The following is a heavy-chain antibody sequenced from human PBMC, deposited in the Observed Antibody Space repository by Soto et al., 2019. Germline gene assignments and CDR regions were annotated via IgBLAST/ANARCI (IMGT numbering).Heavy chain of an antibody. V-gene: IGHV4-39*01. CDR1: GGSISSSSYY. CDR3: ARSQLMVYAIRYYYYYYMDV. Sequence: SETLSLTCTFSGGSISSSSYYWGWIRQPPGKGLEWIGSIYYSGSTYYNPSLKSRVTISVDTSKNQFSLKLSSVTAADTAVYYCARSQLMVYAIRYYYYYYMDVWGKGTTVTVSS. CDR2: IYYSGST. J-gene: IGHJ6*03. D-gene: IGHD2-8*01.